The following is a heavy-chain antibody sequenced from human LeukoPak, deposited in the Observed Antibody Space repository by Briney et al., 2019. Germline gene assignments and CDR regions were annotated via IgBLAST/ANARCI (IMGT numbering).Heavy chain of an antibody. CDR1: GHSISSGYH. J-gene: IGHJ6*03. D-gene: IGHD3-22*01. Sequence: SETLSLTCTVSGHSISSGYHWGWIRQPPGKGPEWIGNIYHSGSTYYNPSLKSRVTISVDTSKNQFSLKLSSVTAADTAVYYCARALDYYDSSAYYSYYYYMDVWGKGTTVTVSS. CDR2: IYHSGST. V-gene: IGHV4-38-2*02. CDR3: ARALDYYDSSAYYSYYYYMDV.